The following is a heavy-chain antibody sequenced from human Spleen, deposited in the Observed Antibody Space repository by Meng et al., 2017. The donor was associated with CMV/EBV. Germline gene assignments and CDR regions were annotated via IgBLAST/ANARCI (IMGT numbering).Heavy chain of an antibody. CDR1: GFTFSSYA. Sequence: GESLKISCAASGFTFSSYAMSWVRQAPGKGLEWVSVIYSGGSSTYYADSVKGRFTISRDNSKNTLYLQMNSLRAEDTAVYYCAAGGFDFWSSSPPYFASWGQGTLVTVSS. V-gene: IGHV3-23*03. J-gene: IGHJ4*02. D-gene: IGHD3-3*01. CDR2: IYSGGSST. CDR3: AAGGFDFWSSSPPYFAS.